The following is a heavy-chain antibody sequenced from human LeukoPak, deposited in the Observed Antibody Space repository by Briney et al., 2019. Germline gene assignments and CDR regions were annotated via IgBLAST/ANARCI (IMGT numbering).Heavy chain of an antibody. D-gene: IGHD4-17*01. CDR3: ARTLRYGRGAFDI. CDR1: GGSISSYY. V-gene: IGHV4-59*01. CDR2: IYYSGST. J-gene: IGHJ3*02. Sequence: SETLSLTCTVSGGSISSYYWSWIRQPPGKGLEWIGYIYYSGSTNYNPSLKSRVTISVDTSKNQFSLKLSSVTAADTAVYYCARTLRYGRGAFDIWGQGTMVTVSS.